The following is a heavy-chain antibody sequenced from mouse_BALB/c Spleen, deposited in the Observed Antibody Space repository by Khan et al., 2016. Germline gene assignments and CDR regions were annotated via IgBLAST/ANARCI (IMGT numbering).Heavy chain of an antibody. D-gene: IGHD2-2*01. CDR3: ASAPYGYDVAWFAY. CDR2: ISYRGST. CDR1: GYSITSDYA. J-gene: IGHJ3*01. Sequence: DVQLQESGPGLVKPSQSLSLTCTVTGYSITSDYAWNWIRQFPGNKLEWMGYISYRGSTNYNPSLKSRISITRDTSKNQFFLQLNSVTTVDTATXFCASAPYGYDVAWFAYWGQVTLVSVSA. V-gene: IGHV3-2*02.